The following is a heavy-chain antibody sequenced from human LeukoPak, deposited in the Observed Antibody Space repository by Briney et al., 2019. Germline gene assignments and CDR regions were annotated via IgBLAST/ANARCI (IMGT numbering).Heavy chain of an antibody. V-gene: IGHV3-9*01. D-gene: IGHD1-26*01. Sequence: GGSLRLSCAASGLTFSSYWMHWVRQAPGKGLEWVSGISWNSGSIGYADSVKGRFTISRDNAKNSLYLQMNSLRAEDTALYYCAKGLEGRDDYWGQGTLVTVSS. J-gene: IGHJ4*02. CDR2: ISWNSGSI. CDR3: AKGLEGRDDY. CDR1: GLTFSSYW.